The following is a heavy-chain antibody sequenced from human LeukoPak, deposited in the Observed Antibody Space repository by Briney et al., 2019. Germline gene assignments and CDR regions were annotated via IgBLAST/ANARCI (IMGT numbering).Heavy chain of an antibody. CDR3: ARSASYLVGHDY. CDR2: ISPGDSDT. V-gene: IGHV5-51*01. CDR1: GYIFTSYW. D-gene: IGHD1-26*01. Sequence: GESLQISCKGSGYIFTSYWIGWVRQVPGKGLEWMGLISPGDSDTRYSPSLQGHVTISADKSSSTAYLQWSSLKASDTAMYYCARSASYLVGHDYWGQGTLVTVSS. J-gene: IGHJ4*02.